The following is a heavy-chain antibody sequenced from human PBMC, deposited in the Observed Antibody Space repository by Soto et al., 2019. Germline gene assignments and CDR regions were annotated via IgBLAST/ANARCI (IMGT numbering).Heavy chain of an antibody. CDR3: ARQIYDSDTGPNFQYYFDS. CDR2: IDPSDSQT. V-gene: IGHV5-10-1*01. D-gene: IGHD3-22*01. J-gene: IGHJ4*02. Sequence: LGESLTISCKGSGNSFAGYWITWVRQKPGKGLEWMGRIDPSDSQTYYSPAFRGHVTISVTKSITTVFLQWSSLRASDTAMYYCARQIYDSDTGPNFQYYFDSWGQGTTVTVSS. CDR1: GNSFAGYW.